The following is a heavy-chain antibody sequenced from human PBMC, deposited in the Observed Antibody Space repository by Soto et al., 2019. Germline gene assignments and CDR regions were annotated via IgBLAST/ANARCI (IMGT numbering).Heavy chain of an antibody. J-gene: IGHJ4*02. CDR2: ISYDGSNK. V-gene: IGHV3-30*18. CDR1: GFTFSSYG. Sequence: QVQLVESGGGVVQPGRSPRLSCAASGFTFSSYGMHWVRQAPGKGLEWVAVISYDGSNKYYADSVKGRFTISRDNSKNTLYLQMNSLRAEDTAVYYCANRLAGTFGGVIWTPPDYWGQGTLVTVSS. CDR3: ANRLAGTFGGVIWTPPDY. D-gene: IGHD3-16*02.